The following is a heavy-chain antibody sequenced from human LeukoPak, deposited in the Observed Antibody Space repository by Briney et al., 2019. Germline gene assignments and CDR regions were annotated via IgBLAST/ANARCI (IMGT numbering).Heavy chain of an antibody. J-gene: IGHJ4*02. Sequence: ASVKVSCKASGYTFTGYDINWVRQATGQGLEWMGWMNPNSGNTGYAQKFQGRVTITRNTSISTAYMELSSLRSEDTAVYYCAISLTGYSYGLDYWGQGTLVTVSS. D-gene: IGHD5-18*01. V-gene: IGHV1-8*03. CDR2: MNPNSGNT. CDR1: GYTFTGYD. CDR3: AISLTGYSYGLDY.